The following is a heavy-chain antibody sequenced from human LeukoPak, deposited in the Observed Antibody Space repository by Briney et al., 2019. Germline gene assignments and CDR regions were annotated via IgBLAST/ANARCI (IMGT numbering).Heavy chain of an antibody. CDR3: ARADRLHGGPYLIGP. CDR2: INPNSGGT. J-gene: IGHJ5*02. V-gene: IGHV1-2*02. Sequence: GASVKVSCKTSGYSFADYYMHWVRQAPGQGLEWMGWINPNSGGTSSAQKFQGRVTMTRDTSITTVYMEVSWLTSDDTAIYYCARADRLHGGPYLIGPWGEGTFVSLSS. D-gene: IGHD2-21*01. CDR1: GYSFADYY.